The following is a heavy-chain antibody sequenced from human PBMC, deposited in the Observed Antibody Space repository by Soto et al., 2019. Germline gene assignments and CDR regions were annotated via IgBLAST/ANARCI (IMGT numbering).Heavy chain of an antibody. J-gene: IGHJ6*02. CDR1: GGTFSSYA. V-gene: IGHV1-69*12. CDR2: IIPIFGTA. CDR3: ATMKGGSQYYYYGLDV. D-gene: IGHD3-10*01. Sequence: QVQLVQSGAAVKKPGSSVKVSCKASGGTFSSYAISWVRQAPGLGLEWMGGIIPIFGTADYAQKFQGRVTITADGSTSTAYMELSSLRSEDTAVYYCATMKGGSQYYYYGLDVWGQGTTVTVSS.